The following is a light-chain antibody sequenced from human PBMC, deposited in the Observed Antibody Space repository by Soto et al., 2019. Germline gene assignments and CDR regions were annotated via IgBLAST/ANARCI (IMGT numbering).Light chain of an antibody. V-gene: IGKV1-5*03. Sequence: DIQMTQSPSTLSASVGDRVTITCRASQSISSWLAWYQQKPGKAPKLLIYKASSLESGVPSRFSGSGSGTEFTITISNLQPDDFATYYCQQYNSYPTFGQGTKVEIK. CDR3: QQYNSYPT. CDR1: QSISSW. CDR2: KAS. J-gene: IGKJ1*01.